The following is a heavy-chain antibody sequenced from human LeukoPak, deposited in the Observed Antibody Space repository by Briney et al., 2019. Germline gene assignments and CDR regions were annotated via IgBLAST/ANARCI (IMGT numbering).Heavy chain of an antibody. CDR1: GGSISTYY. CDR2: VHHSGST. D-gene: IGHD6-19*01. J-gene: IGHJ5*02. Sequence: SETLSLSCTVSGGSISTYYWSWIRQPPGKGLEWLGSVHHSGSTYDNPSLKSRVTISVDTSKNQFSLKLISVTAADTAVYYCARRSTVAGRGGFDPWGQGTLVTVSS. V-gene: IGHV4-59*05. CDR3: ARRSTVAGRGGFDP.